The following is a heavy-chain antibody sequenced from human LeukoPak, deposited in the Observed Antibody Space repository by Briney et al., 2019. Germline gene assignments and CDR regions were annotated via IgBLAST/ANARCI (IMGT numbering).Heavy chain of an antibody. Sequence: ASVKVSCKASGYTFTSYGISWVRQAPGQGLEWMGWISAYNGNTNYAQKPQGRVTMTTDTSTSTAYMELRSLRSDDTAVYYCARAGDFWSGYYPNWFDPWGQGTLVTVSS. CDR1: GYTFTSYG. CDR3: ARAGDFWSGYYPNWFDP. CDR2: ISAYNGNT. D-gene: IGHD3-3*01. V-gene: IGHV1-18*01. J-gene: IGHJ5*02.